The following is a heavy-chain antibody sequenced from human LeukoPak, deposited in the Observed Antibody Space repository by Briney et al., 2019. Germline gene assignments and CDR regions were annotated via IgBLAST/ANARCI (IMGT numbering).Heavy chain of an antibody. J-gene: IGHJ4*02. CDR2: IIPILGIA. Sequence: SVKVSRKASGGTFSSYTISWVRQAPGQGLEWMGRIIPILGIANYAQKFQGRVTITADKSTSTAYMELSSLRSEDTAVYYCARDIRGARNLGSFDYWGQGTLVTVSS. V-gene: IGHV1-69*04. CDR3: ARDIRGARNLGSFDY. CDR1: GGTFSSYT. D-gene: IGHD1-26*01.